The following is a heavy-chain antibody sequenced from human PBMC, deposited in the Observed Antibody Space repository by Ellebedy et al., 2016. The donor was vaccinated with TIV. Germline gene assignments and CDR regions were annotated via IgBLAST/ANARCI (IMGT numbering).Heavy chain of an antibody. CDR1: GGTFSSYA. CDR2: INPNSGGT. D-gene: IGHD6-19*01. CDR3: ARGSGSGWYRIFDY. Sequence: ASVKVSCKASGGTFSSYAISWVRQAPGQGLEWMGWINPNSGGTNYAQKFQGRVTMTRDTSISTAYMELSRLRSDDTAIYYCARGSGSGWYRIFDYWGQGTTVTVSS. V-gene: IGHV1-2*02. J-gene: IGHJ4*03.